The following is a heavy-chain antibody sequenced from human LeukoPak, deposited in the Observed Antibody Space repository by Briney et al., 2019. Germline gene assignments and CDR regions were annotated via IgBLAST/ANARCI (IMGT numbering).Heavy chain of an antibody. CDR2: ISGSGGST. J-gene: IGHJ4*02. D-gene: IGHD3-22*01. V-gene: IGHV3-23*01. Sequence: GGSLRLSCAASGFTFSSYAMSWVRQAPGKGLEWVSAISGSGGSTYYADSVKGRFTISRDNSKNTLYLQMNSLRAEDTAMYFCAGDDSSGYFFDFWGQGTLVTVSS. CDR3: AGDDSSGYFFDF. CDR1: GFTFSSYA.